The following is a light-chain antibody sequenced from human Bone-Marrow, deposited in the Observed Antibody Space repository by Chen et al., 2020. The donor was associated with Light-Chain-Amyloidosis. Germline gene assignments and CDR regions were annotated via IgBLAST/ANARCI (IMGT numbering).Light chain of an antibody. Sequence: QSALTQPASVSGSPGQSITISCTGTSSDVGNYDYVSWYQHHPAKSPKLIIYEVSNRPSGVSIRFSGSKSDNTASLTISGLLAEDEADYYCSSYTRSSTLVFGGGTKLTV. CDR2: EVS. CDR3: SSYTRSSTLV. CDR1: SSDVGNYDY. J-gene: IGLJ3*02. V-gene: IGLV2-14*01.